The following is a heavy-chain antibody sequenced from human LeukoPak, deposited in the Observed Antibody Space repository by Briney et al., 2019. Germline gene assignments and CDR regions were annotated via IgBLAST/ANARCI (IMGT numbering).Heavy chain of an antibody. CDR3: AKDQLRITMIGYAFDI. Sequence: GGSLRPSCAASRFTFSSYGMHWVRQAPGKGLEWVAFIRYDGSNEYYADSVKGRFTISRDNSKNTVYLQMNSLRAEDTAVYYCAKDQLRITMIGYAFDIWGQGTMVTVSS. J-gene: IGHJ3*02. CDR2: IRYDGSNE. CDR1: RFTFSSYG. D-gene: IGHD3-22*01. V-gene: IGHV3-30*02.